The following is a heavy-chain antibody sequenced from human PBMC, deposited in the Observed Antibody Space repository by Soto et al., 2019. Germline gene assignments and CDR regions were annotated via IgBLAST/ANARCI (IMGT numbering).Heavy chain of an antibody. CDR2: ISWNDGRI. D-gene: IGHD2-8*01. CDR3: AKSRSYINGPDY. Sequence: GGSLRLSCAASGFRFEDYAMHWVRQAPGKGLQWVSGISWNDGRIDYVDSVKGRFTISRDNARKSLYLQMNSLRIEDTAFYYCAKSRSYINGPDYWGQGTLVTVS. CDR1: GFRFEDYA. V-gene: IGHV3-9*01. J-gene: IGHJ4*02.